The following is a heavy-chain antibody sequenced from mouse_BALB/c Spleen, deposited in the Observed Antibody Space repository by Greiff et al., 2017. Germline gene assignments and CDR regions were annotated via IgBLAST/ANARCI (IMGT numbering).Heavy chain of an antibody. Sequence: VQLKESGAELVKPGASVKLSCTASGFNIKDTYMHWVKQRPEQGLEWIGRIDPANGNTKYDPKFQGKATITADTSSNTAYLQLSSLTSEDTAVYYCDRSEGSVHYAMDYWGQGTSVTVSS. CDR2: IDPANGNT. D-gene: IGHD1-1*01. CDR1: GFNIKDTY. J-gene: IGHJ4*01. V-gene: IGHV14-3*02. CDR3: DRSEGSVHYAMDY.